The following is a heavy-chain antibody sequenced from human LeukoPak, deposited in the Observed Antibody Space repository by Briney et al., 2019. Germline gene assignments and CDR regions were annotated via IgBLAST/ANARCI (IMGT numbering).Heavy chain of an antibody. CDR2: ISETGGVT. CDR3: ARSSYSSSSSV. CDR1: GFSFGSYP. Sequence: PGGSLRLSCVVSGFSFGSYPMSWVRQAPGKGLEWVSVISETGGVTHYADSMKGRFTISRDNIKNTLNLQMNSLRAEDTAVYYCARSSYSSSSSVWGQGTMVTVSS. J-gene: IGHJ3*01. D-gene: IGHD6-6*01. V-gene: IGHV3-23*01.